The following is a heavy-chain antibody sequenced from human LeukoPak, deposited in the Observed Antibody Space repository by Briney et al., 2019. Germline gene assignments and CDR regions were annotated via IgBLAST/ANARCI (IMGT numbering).Heavy chain of an antibody. CDR2: IWFDGSNK. CDR1: GITFSSYG. CDR3: TRDAYCGSDCYRPNFDY. J-gene: IGHJ4*02. Sequence: GGSLRLSCAVSGITFSSYGMHWVRQAPGKGLEWVAVIWFDGSNKYYADSVKGRFTISRDNSKNTVFLQMNSLRAEDTALYYCTRDAYCGSDCYRPNFDYWGQGTLVTVSS. D-gene: IGHD2-21*01. V-gene: IGHV3-33*01.